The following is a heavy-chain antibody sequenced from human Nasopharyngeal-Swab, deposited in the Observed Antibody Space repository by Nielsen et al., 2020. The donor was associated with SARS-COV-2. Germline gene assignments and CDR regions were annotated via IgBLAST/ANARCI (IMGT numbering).Heavy chain of an antibody. V-gene: IGHV4-59*01. J-gene: IGHJ4*02. CDR1: GGSISTYY. CDR2: IHSSGTT. D-gene: IGHD3-22*01. Sequence: SEILSLTCTVSGGSISTYYWSWIRQPPGKGLERIGYIHSSGTTNYNPSLKSRVTISVDTSKNQFSLKLSSVTAADTAVYYCARDHSYYDSNGYYFDYWGLGTLVTVSS. CDR3: ARDHSYYDSNGYYFDY.